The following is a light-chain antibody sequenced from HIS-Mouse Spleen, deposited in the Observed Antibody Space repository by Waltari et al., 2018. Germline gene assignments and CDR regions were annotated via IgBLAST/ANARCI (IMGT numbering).Light chain of an antibody. J-gene: IGLJ3*02. CDR2: DVS. CDR3: CSYAGSYNWV. V-gene: IGLV2-11*01. CDR1: SSDAGGYNY. Sequence: QSALTQPRSVSGSPGQSVTISCTGTSSDAGGYNYFSWYQQHPGKAPKLMIYDVSKRPSGVPDRFSGSKSGNTASLTISGLQAEDEADYYCCSYAGSYNWVFGGGTKLTVL.